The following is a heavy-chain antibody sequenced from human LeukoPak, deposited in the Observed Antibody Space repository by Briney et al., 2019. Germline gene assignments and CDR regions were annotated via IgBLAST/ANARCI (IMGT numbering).Heavy chain of an antibody. CDR2: IYTSGST. D-gene: IGHD3-3*01. V-gene: IGHV4-61*02. CDR1: GGSISSSSYY. Sequence: SETLSLTCTVSGGSISSSSYYWGWIRQPPGKGLEWIGRIYTSGSTNYNPSLKSRVTISVDTSKNQFSLKLSSVTAADTAVYYCARGYDFWSGYSLWGQGTLVTVSS. J-gene: IGHJ4*02. CDR3: ARGYDFWSGYSL.